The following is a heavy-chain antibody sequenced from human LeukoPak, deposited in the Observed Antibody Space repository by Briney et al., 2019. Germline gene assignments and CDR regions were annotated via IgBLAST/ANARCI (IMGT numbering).Heavy chain of an antibody. Sequence: ASVRVSCKASRYTFTSYYMHWVRQAPGQGREGMGIINHSGGSTSYAQKFQGRVTMTRDMSTSTVYMELSSRRAGDTAVYYCASDRRDRGVPYMDVWGKGTTVTVSS. CDR2: INHSGGST. CDR3: ASDRRDRGVPYMDV. V-gene: IGHV1-46*01. D-gene: IGHD3-10*01. J-gene: IGHJ6*03. CDR1: RYTFTSYY.